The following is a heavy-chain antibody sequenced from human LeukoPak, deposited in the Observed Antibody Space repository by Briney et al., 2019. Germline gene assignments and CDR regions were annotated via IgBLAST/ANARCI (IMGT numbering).Heavy chain of an antibody. D-gene: IGHD2-15*01. J-gene: IGHJ4*02. Sequence: GGSLRLSCAASGFTFNKYGMHWVRQAPGKGLEWVAVIWHDGRNKYYADSVRGRFTISRDNSKNTLYLQINSLRAEDTAVYYCARDRGSDDPIDYWGQGTLVTVSS. CDR3: ARDRGSDDPIDY. V-gene: IGHV3-33*01. CDR2: IWHDGRNK. CDR1: GFTFNKYG.